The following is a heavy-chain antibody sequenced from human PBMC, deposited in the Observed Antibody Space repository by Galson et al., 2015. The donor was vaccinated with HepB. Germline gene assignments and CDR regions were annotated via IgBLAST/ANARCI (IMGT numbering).Heavy chain of an antibody. D-gene: IGHD4-23*01. CDR2: ISPYNRDT. V-gene: IGHV1-18*04. CDR3: ARVVRGGASYFDY. CDR1: GYTFSTYS. Sequence: SVKVSCKASGYTFSTYSITWVRQAPGHGLEWMGWISPYNRDTNYEQKFQGRVTMTTDTSTSTAYMALRSLRSDDTAVYYCARVVRGGASYFDYWGQGTLVTVSS. J-gene: IGHJ4*02.